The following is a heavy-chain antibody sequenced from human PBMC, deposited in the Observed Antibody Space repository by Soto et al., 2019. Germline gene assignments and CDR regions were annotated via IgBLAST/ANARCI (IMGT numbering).Heavy chain of an antibody. Sequence: QVQLQESGPRLVKPSQTLSLTCTVSDASMSSGHYYWSWIRQPPGKGLEWLGYISYSGSTYYKPSLNRRLTMSLDTSKRQFFLELTSVTAADTAVYHCAREGTEGLGSFKAFDYWGQGILVTVSS. CDR1: DASMSSGHYY. V-gene: IGHV4-30-4*01. J-gene: IGHJ4*02. D-gene: IGHD3-10*01. CDR3: AREGTEGLGSFKAFDY. CDR2: ISYSGST.